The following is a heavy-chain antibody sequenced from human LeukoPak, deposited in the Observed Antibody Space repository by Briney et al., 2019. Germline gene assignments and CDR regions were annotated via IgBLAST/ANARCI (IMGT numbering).Heavy chain of an antibody. D-gene: IGHD3-9*01. V-gene: IGHV4-59*12. J-gene: IGHJ4*02. Sequence: SETLSLTCTVSSGSISSYYWSWIRQPPGKGLEWIGYIYYSGSTNYNPSLKSRVTISVDTSKNQFSLKLSSVTAADTAVYYCARVGRYFDWLRGYYFDYWGQGTLVTVSS. CDR2: IYYSGST. CDR1: SGSISSYY. CDR3: ARVGRYFDWLRGYYFDY.